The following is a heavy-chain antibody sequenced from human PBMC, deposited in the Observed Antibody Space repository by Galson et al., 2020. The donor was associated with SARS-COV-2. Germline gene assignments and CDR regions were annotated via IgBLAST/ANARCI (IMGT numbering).Heavy chain of an antibody. CDR2: IHCDDDK. CDR3: ARSYYDILTGLLYYFDY. V-gene: IGHV2-70*04. CDR1: GFSLSTSGMR. D-gene: IGHD3-9*01. J-gene: IGHJ4*02. Sequence: SGPTLVKPPQTLTLTCPFSGFSLSTSGMRVSWIRQPPGKALEWLARIHCDDDKFYSTSLKTRLTISKDTSKNQVVLTMTNMDPVDTATYYCARSYYDILTGLLYYFDYWGQGTLVTVSS.